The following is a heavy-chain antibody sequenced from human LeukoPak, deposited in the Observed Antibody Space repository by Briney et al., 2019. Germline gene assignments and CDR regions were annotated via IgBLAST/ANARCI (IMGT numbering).Heavy chain of an antibody. CDR1: GFTLSSYA. CDR2: ISSNGGST. D-gene: IGHD3-10*01. CDR3: ARDTDYYGSGRHGYFDH. J-gene: IGHJ1*01. V-gene: IGHV3-64*04. Sequence: AGGSLRLSCSASGFTLSSYAMYWVRQAPGKGLEYVSAISSNGGSTYYTDSVKGRFTISRDNSKNTLYLQMNSLRVEDTAVYYCARDTDYYGSGRHGYFDHWGQGTLVTVSS.